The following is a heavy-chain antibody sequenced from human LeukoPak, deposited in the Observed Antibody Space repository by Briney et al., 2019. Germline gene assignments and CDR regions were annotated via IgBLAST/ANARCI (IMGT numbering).Heavy chain of an antibody. CDR2: ISGSGGST. CDR3: AKRDGDRYYYYGMDV. CDR1: GFTFSSYA. V-gene: IGHV3-23*01. D-gene: IGHD4-17*01. Sequence: GGSLRLSCAASGFTFSSYAMSWVRQAPGKGLEWVSAISGSGGSTYYADSVKGRFTISRDNSKNTLYLQMNSLRAEDTAVYYCAKRDGDRYYYYGMDVWGQGTTVTVSS. J-gene: IGHJ6*02.